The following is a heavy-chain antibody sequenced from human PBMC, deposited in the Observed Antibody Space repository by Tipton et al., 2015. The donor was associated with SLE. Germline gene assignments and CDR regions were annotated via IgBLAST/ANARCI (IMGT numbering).Heavy chain of an antibody. CDR1: GGTFSSYA. J-gene: IGHJ5*02. Sequence: QLVQSGAEVKKPGSSVKVSCKASGGTFSSYAISWARQAPGQGLEWMGGIIPIFGTANYAQKFQGRVTITADKSTSTAYMELSSLRSADTAVYYCARDWEQWLVHPSSFDPWGQGTLVTVSA. V-gene: IGHV1-69*06. CDR2: IIPIFGTA. CDR3: ARDWEQWLVHPSSFDP. D-gene: IGHD6-19*01.